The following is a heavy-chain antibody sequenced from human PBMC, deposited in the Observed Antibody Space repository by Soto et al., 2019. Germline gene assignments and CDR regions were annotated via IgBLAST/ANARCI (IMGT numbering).Heavy chain of an antibody. CDR1: ICTFSSYW. Sequence: GGSLRLSCAASICTFSSYWMSWVRQAPGKGLEWVANIKQDGSEKYYVDSVKGRFTISRDNAKNSLYLQMNSLRAEDTAVYYCARVRAGTTSDDYYGMDVWGQGTTVTVSS. CDR3: ARVRAGTTSDDYYGMDV. J-gene: IGHJ6*02. V-gene: IGHV3-7*05. CDR2: IKQDGSEK. D-gene: IGHD1-7*01.